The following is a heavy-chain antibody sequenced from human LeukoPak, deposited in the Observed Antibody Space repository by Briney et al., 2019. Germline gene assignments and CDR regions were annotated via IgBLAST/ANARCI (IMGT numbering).Heavy chain of an antibody. J-gene: IGHJ6*03. Sequence: SETLSLTCTVSGGSISSSSYYWGWIRQPPGKGLEWVGGISYIGSTYYNPSLESRVTISVDTSKNQFSLKLTSVTAADTTVYYCARIPFEGYHYYYMDVWGNGTTVTVSS. CDR3: ARIPFEGYHYYYMDV. V-gene: IGHV4-39*01. D-gene: IGHD3-9*01. CDR2: ISYIGST. CDR1: GGSISSSSYY.